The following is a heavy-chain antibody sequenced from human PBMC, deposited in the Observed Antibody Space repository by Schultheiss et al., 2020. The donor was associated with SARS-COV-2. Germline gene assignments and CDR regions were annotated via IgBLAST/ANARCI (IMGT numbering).Heavy chain of an antibody. J-gene: IGHJ3*02. CDR3: ARFSYCGGDCSFPDAFDI. CDR1: GFTFSSYW. Sequence: GGSLRLSCAASGFTFSSYWMSWVRQAPGKGLEWVSSISSTSSYTNYADSVKGRFTISRDNAKNSLYLQMNSLRAEDTAAYYCARFSYCGGDCSFPDAFDIWGQGTMVTVSS. CDR2: ISSTSSYT. D-gene: IGHD2-21*02. V-gene: IGHV3-21*01.